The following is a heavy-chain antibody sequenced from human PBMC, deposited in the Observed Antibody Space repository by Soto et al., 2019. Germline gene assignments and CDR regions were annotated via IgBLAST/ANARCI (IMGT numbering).Heavy chain of an antibody. CDR2: ISYDGSNK. CDR3: AKDRSIADPFDY. V-gene: IGHV3-30*18. J-gene: IGHJ4*02. CDR1: GFTFSSYG. D-gene: IGHD6-6*01. Sequence: QVQLVESGGGVVQPGRSLRLSCAASGFTFSSYGMHWVRQAPGKGLEWVAVISYDGSNKYYADSVKGRFTISRDNSKNTLYLQMNSLRAEDTAVYYCAKDRSIADPFDYWGQGTLVTVSS.